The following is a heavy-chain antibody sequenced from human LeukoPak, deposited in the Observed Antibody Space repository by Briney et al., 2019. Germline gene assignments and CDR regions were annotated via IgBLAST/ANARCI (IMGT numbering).Heavy chain of an antibody. J-gene: IGHJ3*01. CDR3: ARDIEFST. CDR2: INFSGGNT. V-gene: IGHV3-23*01. D-gene: IGHD3-3*02. CDR1: GFTFSDSA. Sequence: GGSLRLSCAASGFTFSDSAMNWVRQAPGKGQEWLSLINFSGGNTYYADSVKGRFTISRDNSKDTLYLQMNSLRAEDTAIYYCARDIEFSTWGLGTMVTVSS.